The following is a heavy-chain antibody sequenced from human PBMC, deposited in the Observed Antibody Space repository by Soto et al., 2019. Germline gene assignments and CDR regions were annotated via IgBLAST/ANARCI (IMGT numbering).Heavy chain of an antibody. CDR2: MNPNSGNT. D-gene: IGHD4-17*01. CDR1: GYTFTSYD. V-gene: IGHV1-8*01. J-gene: IGHJ5*02. Sequence: QVQLVQSGAEVKKPGASVKVSCKASGYTFTSYDINWVRQATGQGLEWMGWMNPNSGNTGYAQKFQGRVTMTRNTATSTAYMELSSLRSEDTAVYYCARGQWDYGDYEDWFDPWGQGTLVTVSS. CDR3: ARGQWDYGDYEDWFDP.